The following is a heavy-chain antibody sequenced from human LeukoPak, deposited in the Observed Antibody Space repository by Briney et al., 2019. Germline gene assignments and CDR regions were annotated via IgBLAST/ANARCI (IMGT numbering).Heavy chain of an antibody. CDR1: GFTFTAYY. V-gene: IGHV3-11*04. J-gene: IGHJ4*02. Sequence: PGGSLRLSCAASGFTFTAYYMSWIRQAPGKGLEWISHVSGHGDTIYYADSVKGRFTISRDNAKNSLYLQMNSLRAEDTAVYYCTRSNWGPEYWGQGTLVTVSS. CDR2: VSGHGDTI. CDR3: TRSNWGPEY. D-gene: IGHD7-27*01.